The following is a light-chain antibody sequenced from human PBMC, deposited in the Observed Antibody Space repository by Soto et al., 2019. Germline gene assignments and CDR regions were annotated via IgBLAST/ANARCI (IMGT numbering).Light chain of an antibody. CDR1: SSDVGGYNY. V-gene: IGLV2-11*01. J-gene: IGLJ1*01. CDR2: DVS. Sequence: QSVLTQPRSVSGSPGQSVTISCTGTSSDVGGYNYVSWYQQHPGKAPKLMIYDVSKRPSGVPDRFSCSKSGNTASLTISGLKVEDGADYYCCSYAGSFYVFGTGTKVPVL. CDR3: CSYAGSFYV.